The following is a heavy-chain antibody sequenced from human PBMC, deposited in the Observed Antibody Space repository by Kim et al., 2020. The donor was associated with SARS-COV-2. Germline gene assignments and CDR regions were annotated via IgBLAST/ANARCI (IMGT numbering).Heavy chain of an antibody. V-gene: IGHV3-11*01. J-gene: IGHJ4*02. CDR1: GFTFSDYY. Sequence: GGSLRLSCAASGFTFSDYYMSWIRQAPGKGLEWVSYISSSGSTIYYADSVKGRFTISRDNAKNSLYLQMNSLRAEDTAVYYCASPIAAAATPPRRHFDYWGQGTLVTVSS. CDR3: ASPIAAAATPPRRHFDY. D-gene: IGHD6-13*01. CDR2: ISSSGSTI.